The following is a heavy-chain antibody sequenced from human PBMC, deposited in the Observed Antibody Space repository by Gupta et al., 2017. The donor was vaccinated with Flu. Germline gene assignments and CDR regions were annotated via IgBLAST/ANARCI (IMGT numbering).Heavy chain of an antibody. CDR2: IDNSGGT. CDR1: GYTFSGHY. V-gene: IGHV1-2*02. CDR3: ARDNSGYPDH. Sequence: SGYTFSGHYIRWVRQAPGQGLEWMGWIDNSGGTNYARKFQGRVTMTRDTAISTAYMELSSLISDDTGVYYCARDNSGYPDHWGQGTLVTVSP. D-gene: IGHD3-22*01. J-gene: IGHJ5*02.